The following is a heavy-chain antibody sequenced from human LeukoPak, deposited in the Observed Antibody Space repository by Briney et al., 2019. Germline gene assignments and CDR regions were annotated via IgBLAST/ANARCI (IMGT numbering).Heavy chain of an antibody. CDR1: GFTFSSYA. Sequence: GGSLRLSCAASGFTFSSYAMSWVRQAPGKGLEWVSAISGSGGSTYYADSVKGRFTISRDNSKNTLYLQMNSLRAEDTAVYYCAKDYYYGSGSFYYYYYYMDVWGKGTTVTVSS. CDR2: ISGSGGST. V-gene: IGHV3-23*01. CDR3: AKDYYYGSGSFYYYYYYMDV. D-gene: IGHD3-10*01. J-gene: IGHJ6*03.